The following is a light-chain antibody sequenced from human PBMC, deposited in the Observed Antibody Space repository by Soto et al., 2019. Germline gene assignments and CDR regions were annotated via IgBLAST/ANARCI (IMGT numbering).Light chain of an antibody. CDR2: DVS. CDR1: QSLSSA. Sequence: IVMTQSPATLSVSPGERATLSCRASQSLSSALAWYQHKPGQAPRVLMYDVSTRAPGIPARFSASGSGTEFTLTISSLQSEDFAVYYCQQYNKWPRTFGQGTKVEIK. V-gene: IGKV3-15*01. J-gene: IGKJ1*01. CDR3: QQYNKWPRT.